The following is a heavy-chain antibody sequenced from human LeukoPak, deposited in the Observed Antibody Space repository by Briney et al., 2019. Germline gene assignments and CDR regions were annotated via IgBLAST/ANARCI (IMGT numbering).Heavy chain of an antibody. Sequence: SETLSLTCTVSGVSISTYYWIWIRQPPGKGLEWIGYIYYSGSTNYNPSLNSRVTISADTSKNQFSLKLSSVTAADTAVYYCARRRGDGHIGYWGLGTLVTVSS. V-gene: IGHV4-59*01. D-gene: IGHD5-24*01. J-gene: IGHJ4*02. CDR2: IYYSGST. CDR1: GVSISTYY. CDR3: ARRRGDGHIGY.